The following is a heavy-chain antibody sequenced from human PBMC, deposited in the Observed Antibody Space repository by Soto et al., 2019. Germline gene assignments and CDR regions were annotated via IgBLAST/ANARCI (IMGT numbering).Heavy chain of an antibody. CDR2: ISYDGSNK. V-gene: IGHV3-30-3*01. CDR3: ARAMYRGGFDP. D-gene: IGHD2-8*01. J-gene: IGHJ5*02. Sequence: LRLSCAASGVTFSSYAMHWVRQAPGKGLEWVAVISYDGSNKYYADSVKGRFTISRDNSKNTLYLQMNSLRAEDTAVYYCARAMYRGGFDPWGQGTLVTV. CDR1: GVTFSSYA.